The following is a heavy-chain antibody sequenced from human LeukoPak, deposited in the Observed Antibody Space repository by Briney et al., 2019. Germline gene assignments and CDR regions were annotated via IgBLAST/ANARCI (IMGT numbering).Heavy chain of an antibody. J-gene: IGHJ4*02. CDR1: GFTLDDYA. D-gene: IGHD4-17*01. Sequence: GGSLTLSCAASGFTLDDYAMHWVRHPPGKGLEWVSGISWNSGSIGYADSVKGRFTISGDNAKNSLYLQMNSLRAEDTALYDCAKDRVTKLAVRAFDYWGQGTLVTVSS. V-gene: IGHV3-9*01. CDR2: ISWNSGSI. CDR3: AKDRVTKLAVRAFDY.